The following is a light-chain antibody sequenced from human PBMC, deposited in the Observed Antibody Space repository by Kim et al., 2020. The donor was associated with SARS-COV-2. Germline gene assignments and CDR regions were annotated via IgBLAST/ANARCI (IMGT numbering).Light chain of an antibody. Sequence: GQSVTISCTGASSDVGYYNYVSWYQQHPGKAPKLVIYEVTKRPSGVPDRFSGSKSGNTASLTVSGLQAEDEADYYCSSYASSNAWVFGGGTQLTVL. J-gene: IGLJ3*02. V-gene: IGLV2-8*01. CDR2: EVT. CDR3: SSYASSNAWV. CDR1: SSDVGYYNY.